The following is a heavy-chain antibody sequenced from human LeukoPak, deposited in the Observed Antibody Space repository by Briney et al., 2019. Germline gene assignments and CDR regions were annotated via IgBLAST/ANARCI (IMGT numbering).Heavy chain of an antibody. Sequence: PSETLSLTCAVFGFSISRGFSWGWVRQPPGKGLVWLANNHHSGTTYFNPSLRSPLSISSDQSENKFSLKLSSETADRTAVYFCARFDFGWDSHGMAAFDLWGQGTAVTDS. CDR2: NHHSGTT. D-gene: IGHD3-16*01. CDR1: GFSISRGFS. CDR3: ARFDFGWDSHGMAAFDL. J-gene: IGHJ3*01. V-gene: IGHV4-38-2*01.